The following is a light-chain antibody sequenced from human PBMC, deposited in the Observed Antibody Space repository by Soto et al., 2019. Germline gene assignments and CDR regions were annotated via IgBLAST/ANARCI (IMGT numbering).Light chain of an antibody. CDR2: DAS. V-gene: IGKV3-11*01. CDR3: HQRTNWPLGT. Sequence: EMVLTQSPATLSLSPGERATLSFRASQSVNSYLAWYQHKPGQAPRLLIYDASNRATGVPARFSGSGSGTDFTLTISSLEPEDFGVYYCHQRTNWPLGTFGGGTKVDI. CDR1: QSVNSY. J-gene: IGKJ4*01.